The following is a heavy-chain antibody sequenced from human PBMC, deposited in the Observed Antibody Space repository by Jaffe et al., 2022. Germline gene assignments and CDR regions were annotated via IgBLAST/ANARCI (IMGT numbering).Heavy chain of an antibody. CDR1: GGSISSYY. CDR3: ARVGSVRGTGGVANPKAKPPSYYYYYYMDV. Sequence: QVQLQESGPGLVKPSETLSLTCTVSGGSISSYYWSWIRQPPGKGLEWIGYIYYSGSTNYNPSLKSRVTISVDTSKNQFSLKLSSVTAADTAVYYCARVGSVRGTGGVANPKAKPPSYYYYYYMDVWGKGTTVTVSS. CDR2: IYYSGST. D-gene: IGHD2-8*02. V-gene: IGHV4-59*01. J-gene: IGHJ6*03.